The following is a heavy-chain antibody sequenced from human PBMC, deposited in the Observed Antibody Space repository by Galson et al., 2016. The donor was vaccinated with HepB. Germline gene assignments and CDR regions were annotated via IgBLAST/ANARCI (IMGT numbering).Heavy chain of an antibody. CDR3: ARDSDWEGGYAFDV. CDR1: GYILSSYG. CDR2: VSTYNGNT. D-gene: IGHD3-9*01. J-gene: IGHJ3*01. Sequence: SVKVSCKASGYILSSYGISWVRQAPGQGLEWVGWVSTYNGNTNYAQKFQGRVTMTTDTSTSTAYMELRSLRSDDTAFYYCARDSDWEGGYAFDVWGQGTMVTVSS. V-gene: IGHV1-18*01.